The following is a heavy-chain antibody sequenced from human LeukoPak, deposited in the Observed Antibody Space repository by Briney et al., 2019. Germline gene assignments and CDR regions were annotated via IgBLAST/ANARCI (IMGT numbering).Heavy chain of an antibody. CDR2: IRYDGSHK. D-gene: IGHD3-10*01. V-gene: IGHV3-30*02. Sequence: GGSLRLSCAASGFTFSNFGIHWVRQAPGKGLEWVAIIRYDGSHKFYADSVKGRFTISRDNSKNTLYLEMNSLRAEDTAVYYCARGNYHGSGSGDFWGQGTLVTVSS. CDR3: ARGNYHGSGSGDF. CDR1: GFTFSNFG. J-gene: IGHJ4*02.